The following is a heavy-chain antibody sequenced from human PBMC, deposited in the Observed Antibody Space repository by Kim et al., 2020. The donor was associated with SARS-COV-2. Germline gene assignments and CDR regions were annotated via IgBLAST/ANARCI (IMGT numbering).Heavy chain of an antibody. D-gene: IGHD3-22*01. CDR1: GGTFSSYA. Sequence: SVKVSCKASGGTFSSYAISWVRQAPGQGLEWMGGIIPILGTTNYAQKFQGRVTITADESTSTAYMELSSLRSEDTAVYYCARYYDSSGYITGYFDYWGQGTLVTVSS. V-gene: IGHV1-69*13. J-gene: IGHJ4*02. CDR2: IIPILGTT. CDR3: ARYYDSSGYITGYFDY.